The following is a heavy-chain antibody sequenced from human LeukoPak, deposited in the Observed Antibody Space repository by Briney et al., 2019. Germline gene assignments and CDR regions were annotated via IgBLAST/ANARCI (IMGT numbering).Heavy chain of an antibody. CDR1: GYTFTGYY. Sequence: GDSVTVSCTAYGYTFTGYYMHWVRQAPGQGLEWMGWINPNSGGTNYAQKFQVRVSMTRDTSISTAYMELSRLRSDDTAVYYCARGQRYCSSTSYPPAGMDVWGQGTTVTVSS. CDR2: INPNSGGT. CDR3: ARGQRYCSSTSYPPAGMDV. J-gene: IGHJ6*02. D-gene: IGHD2-2*01. V-gene: IGHV1-2*02.